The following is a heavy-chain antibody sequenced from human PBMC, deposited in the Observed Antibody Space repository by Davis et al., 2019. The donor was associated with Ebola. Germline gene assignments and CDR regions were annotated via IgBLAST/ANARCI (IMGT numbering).Heavy chain of an antibody. CDR1: GFTFSSYW. J-gene: IGHJ4*02. V-gene: IGHV3-74*01. CDR3: ARGGYYYVN. CDR2: INSDGSST. Sequence: GESLKISCAASGFTFSSYWMHWVRQAPGKGLVWVSRINSDGSSTSYADSVKGRFTISRDNAKNTLYLQMNSLRAEDTAVYYCARGGYYYVNWGQGTLVTVSS. D-gene: IGHD3-22*01.